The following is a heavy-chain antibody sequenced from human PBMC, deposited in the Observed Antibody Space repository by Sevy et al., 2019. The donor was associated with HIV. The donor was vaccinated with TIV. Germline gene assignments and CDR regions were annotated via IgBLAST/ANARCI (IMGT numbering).Heavy chain of an antibody. J-gene: IGHJ3*02. CDR2: IIPIFGTA. Sequence: ASVKVSCKASGGTFSSYAISWVRQAPGQGLEWMGGIIPIFGTANYAQKFQGRVTITADESTGTAYMELSSLRSEDTAGYYCAGDVSDNAFDIWGQGTMVTVSS. V-gene: IGHV1-69*13. D-gene: IGHD3-16*02. CDR3: AGDVSDNAFDI. CDR1: GGTFSSYA.